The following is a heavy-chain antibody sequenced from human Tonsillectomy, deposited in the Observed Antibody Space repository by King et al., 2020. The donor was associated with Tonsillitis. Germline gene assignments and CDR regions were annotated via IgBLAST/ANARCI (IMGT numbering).Heavy chain of an antibody. CDR2: IYTSGST. J-gene: IGHJ4*02. D-gene: IGHD5-24*01. CDR3: ARDQGVATIASSFDS. CDR1: GGSISSAGHY. V-gene: IGHV4-61*02. Sequence: VQLQESGPGLVKPSQTLSLTCTVSGGSISSAGHYWSWIRQPAGKGLEWIGRIYTSGSTNYNPSLRSRVTMSVDTSKNQLSLMLASVTAADTALYYCARDQGVATIASSFDSWGQGTLVTVSS.